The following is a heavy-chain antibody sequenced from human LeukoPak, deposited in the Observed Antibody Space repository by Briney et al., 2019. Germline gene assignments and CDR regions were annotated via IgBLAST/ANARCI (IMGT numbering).Heavy chain of an antibody. V-gene: IGHV1-69*05. CDR1: GGTFSSYA. CDR2: IIPIFGTA. CDR3: ARDPDYSTDYYYMDV. J-gene: IGHJ6*03. D-gene: IGHD4-11*01. Sequence: ASVKVSCKASGGTFSSYAISWVRQAPGQGLEWMGRIIPIFGTANYAQKFQGRVTITTDESTSTAYMELSSLRSEDTAVYYCARDPDYSTDYYYMDVWGKGTTVTVSS.